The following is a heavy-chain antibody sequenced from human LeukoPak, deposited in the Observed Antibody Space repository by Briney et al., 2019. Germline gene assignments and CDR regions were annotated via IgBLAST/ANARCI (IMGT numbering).Heavy chain of an antibody. V-gene: IGHV3-23*01. CDR2: FSRNGHDT. Sequence: GGSLRLSCAASGFTFGSSPMSWVRQAPGEGPEWVTTFSRNGHDTYYADSVKGRFTIFRDNSKSTLYLQVNSLRAEDTAVYYCAKGSLGSWYFFDSWGQGTLVTVSS. CDR3: AKGSLGSWYFFDS. D-gene: IGHD6-13*01. CDR1: GFTFGSSP. J-gene: IGHJ4*02.